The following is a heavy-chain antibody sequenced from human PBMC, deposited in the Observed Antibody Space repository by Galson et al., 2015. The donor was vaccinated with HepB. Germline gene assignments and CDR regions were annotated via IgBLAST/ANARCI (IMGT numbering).Heavy chain of an antibody. CDR2: IRYDGSNK. CDR3: AKERLQLGSGMDV. J-gene: IGHJ6*02. D-gene: IGHD1-1*01. CDR1: GFTLSGYG. V-gene: IGHV3-30*02. Sequence: SLRLSCAASGFTLSGYGMHWVRQTPGKGLEWVTFIRYDGSNKYYADSVKGRFTISKDNSKNTLYLQMNSLRVEDTAVYYCAKERLQLGSGMDVWGQGTTVTVSS.